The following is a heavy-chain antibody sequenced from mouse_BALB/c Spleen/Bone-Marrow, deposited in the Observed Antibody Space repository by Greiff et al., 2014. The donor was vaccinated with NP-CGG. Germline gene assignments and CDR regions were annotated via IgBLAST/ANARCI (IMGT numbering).Heavy chain of an antibody. CDR1: GYTFTSYT. CDR3: ARSNGNYVLAY. J-gene: IGHJ3*01. D-gene: IGHD2-1*01. Sequence: QVQLQQSGAELARPGAPVKMSCKASGYTFTSYTMHWVKQRPGQGLEWIGYINPSSGYTNYNQKFKDKATLTADKSSSTAYMQLSSLTSEDSAVYYCARSNGNYVLAYWGQGTLVTVSA. V-gene: IGHV1-4*01. CDR2: INPSSGYT.